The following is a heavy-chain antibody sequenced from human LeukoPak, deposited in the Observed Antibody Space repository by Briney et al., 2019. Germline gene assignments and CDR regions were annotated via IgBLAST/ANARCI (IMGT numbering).Heavy chain of an antibody. V-gene: IGHV3-30-3*01. CDR3: AREIFNGFDI. CDR1: GFTFRSYA. J-gene: IGHJ3*02. CDR2: ISYDGSNK. Sequence: GRSLRLSCAGSGFTFRSYAMHWVRQAPGKGLEWVAVISYDGSNKDYADSVKGRFTISRDNSKNTLFLQMNSLRAEDTAVYYCAREIFNGFDIWGQGTMVIVSS.